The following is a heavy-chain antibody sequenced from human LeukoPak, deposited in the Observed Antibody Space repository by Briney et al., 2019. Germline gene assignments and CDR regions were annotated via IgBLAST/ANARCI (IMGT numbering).Heavy chain of an antibody. CDR2: ISYDGSNK. D-gene: IGHD5-24*01. J-gene: IGHJ4*02. CDR1: GLPFSSYA. Sequence: GRSLRLSCTTSGLPFSSYALHWVRQAPGKGLEWVAVISYDGSNKYYTDSVKGRFTISRDNFNNTLYLQMNSLRAEDTAVYYCARDFGMAAVFHYFDSWGQGTLVTVSS. CDR3: ARDFGMAAVFHYFDS. V-gene: IGHV3-30*14.